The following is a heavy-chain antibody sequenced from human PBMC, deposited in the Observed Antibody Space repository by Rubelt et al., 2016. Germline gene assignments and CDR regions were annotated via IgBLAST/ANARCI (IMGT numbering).Heavy chain of an antibody. CDR3: ARNLDQLALYFDY. CDR1: GGSINSYY. Sequence: QVQLQESGPGLVKPSETLSLTCTVSGGSINSYYWSWIRQPPGKGLEWIGYIYYTGFTNFNPSLKSRVTISLDTSKNQFSLKLSSVTAADTAVYYCARNLDQLALYFDYWGQGTLVTVSS. CDR2: IYYTGFT. V-gene: IGHV4-59*01. J-gene: IGHJ4*02. D-gene: IGHD2-2*01.